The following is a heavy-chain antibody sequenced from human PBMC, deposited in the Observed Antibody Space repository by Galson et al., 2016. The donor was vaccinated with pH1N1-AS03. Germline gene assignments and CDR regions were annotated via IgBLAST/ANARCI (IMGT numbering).Heavy chain of an antibody. CDR3: ARDQGSYYDKVTGLHGMDV. CDR2: IIPIFDTP. V-gene: IGHV1-69*13. Sequence: SVKVSCKASGGTFNSYTINWVRQAPGQGLEWMGGIIPIFDTPIYAQRFQGKVTITADESASRVDLELRSLRSEDTAVYYCARDQGSYYDKVTGLHGMDVWGQGTTVIVSS. D-gene: IGHD3-9*01. CDR1: GGTFNSYT. J-gene: IGHJ6*02.